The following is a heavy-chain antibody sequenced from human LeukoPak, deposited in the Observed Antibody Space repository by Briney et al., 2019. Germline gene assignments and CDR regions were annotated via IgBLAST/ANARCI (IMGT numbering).Heavy chain of an antibody. CDR3: VQLVSYYYYMDV. Sequence: SETLSLTCTVSGGSISSSSYYWGWIRQPPGKGLEWIGSIYYSGSTYYNPSLKSRVTISVDTSKNQFSLKLSSVTAADTAVYYCVQLVSYYYYMDVWGKGTTVTVSS. CDR2: IYYSGST. CDR1: GGSISSSSYY. V-gene: IGHV4-39*07. J-gene: IGHJ6*03. D-gene: IGHD6-6*01.